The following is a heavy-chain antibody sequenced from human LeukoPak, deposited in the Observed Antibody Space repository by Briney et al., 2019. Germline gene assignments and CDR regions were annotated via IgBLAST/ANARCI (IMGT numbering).Heavy chain of an antibody. V-gene: IGHV3-53*04. CDR2: IYSGGST. J-gene: IGHJ4*02. D-gene: IGHD3-3*01. Sequence: GGSLRLSCAASGFTVSSNYMSWVRQAPGKGLEWVSVIYSGGSTYYADSVKGRFTISRHNSKNTLYLQMNSLRAEDTAVYYCARSLTIFGVVTYFDYWGQGTLVTVSS. CDR1: GFTVSSNY. CDR3: ARSLTIFGVVTYFDY.